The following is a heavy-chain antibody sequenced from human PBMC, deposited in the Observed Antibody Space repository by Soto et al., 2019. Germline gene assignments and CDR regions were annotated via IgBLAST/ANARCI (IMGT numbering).Heavy chain of an antibody. CDR3: ARVNTETTYAGGFDT. V-gene: IGHV4-31*03. CDR1: GGSISSGGFY. Sequence: PSETLSLTCTVSGGSISSGGFYWSWIRQHPGKGLEWIGYIYYSGSTYYNPSLKSRVTISVDTSKNQFSLKLSSVTAADTAVYYCARVNTETTYAGGFDTRGQETLLTVSS. CDR2: IYYSGST. D-gene: IGHD4-17*01. J-gene: IGHJ5*01.